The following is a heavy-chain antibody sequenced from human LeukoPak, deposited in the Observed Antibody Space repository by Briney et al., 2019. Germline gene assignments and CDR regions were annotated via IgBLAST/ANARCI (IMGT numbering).Heavy chain of an antibody. CDR3: ARAGAHCSGGSCYIDY. Sequence: GGSLRLSCAASGFTFSSYAMSWVRQVPGKGLEWVSAISGGGGTTYYADSVKGRFTISRDNSKNTLYLQMNSLRAEDTAVYYCARAGAHCSGGSCYIDYWGQGTLVTVSS. J-gene: IGHJ4*02. V-gene: IGHV3-23*01. D-gene: IGHD2-15*01. CDR2: ISGGGGTT. CDR1: GFTFSSYA.